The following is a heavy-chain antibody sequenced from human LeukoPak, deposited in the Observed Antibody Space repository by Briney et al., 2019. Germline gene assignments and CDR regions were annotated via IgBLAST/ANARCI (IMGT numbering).Heavy chain of an antibody. Sequence: GGSLRLSCAASGFTFSSSAMSWVRQAPGKGLEWVSAISNNGGYTYYADSVQGRFTIPRDNSKSTLCLQMNSQRAEDTAVYYCAKQLGYCSDGSCYFPYWGQGTLVTVSS. CDR3: AKQLGYCSDGSCYFPY. D-gene: IGHD2-15*01. CDR2: ISNNGGYT. CDR1: GFTFSSSA. V-gene: IGHV3-23*01. J-gene: IGHJ4*02.